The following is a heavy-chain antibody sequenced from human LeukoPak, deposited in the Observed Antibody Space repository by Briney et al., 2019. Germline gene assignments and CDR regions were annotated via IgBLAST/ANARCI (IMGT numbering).Heavy chain of an antibody. V-gene: IGHV3-23*01. J-gene: IGHJ3*02. CDR3: AKGDRSTVFDAFDI. D-gene: IGHD4-17*01. CDR1: GFTFSSYA. Sequence: GGSLRLSCAASGFTFSSYAMSWVRQAPGKGLEWVSAISGSGGSTYYADSVKGRFTISRDNSKNSLYLQMNSLRTEDTALYYCAKGDRSTVFDAFDIWGQGTMVTVSS. CDR2: ISGSGGST.